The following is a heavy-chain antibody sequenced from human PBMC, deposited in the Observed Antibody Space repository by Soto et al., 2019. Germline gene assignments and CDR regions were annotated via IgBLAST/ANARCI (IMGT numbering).Heavy chain of an antibody. V-gene: IGHV3-30*18. D-gene: IGHD4-17*01. J-gene: IGHJ4*02. Sequence: QVQLVESRGGVVQPGRSLRLSCAASGFTFSSYGMHWVRQAPGKGLEWVAVISYDGSNKYYADSVKGRFTISRDNSKNTLYLQMNSLRAEDTAVYYCAKIDTMTTGDYWGQGTLVTVSS. CDR1: GFTFSSYG. CDR2: ISYDGSNK. CDR3: AKIDTMTTGDY.